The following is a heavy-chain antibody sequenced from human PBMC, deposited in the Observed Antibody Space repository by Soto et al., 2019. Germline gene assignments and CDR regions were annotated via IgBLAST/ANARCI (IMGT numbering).Heavy chain of an antibody. D-gene: IGHD2-2*01. Sequence: SVKVSCKASGGANLSDYRTTWVRRAPGQGLEWMGGIIPKLGTANYAQNFQGRVTITADDSTSTAYMELRSLRSEDTAVYYCAREALTPHCSSTSCPLKLNWFDPWGQGTLVTVSS. CDR3: AREALTPHCSSTSCPLKLNWFDP. V-gene: IGHV1-69*13. CDR2: IIPKLGTA. CDR1: GGANLSDYR. J-gene: IGHJ5*02.